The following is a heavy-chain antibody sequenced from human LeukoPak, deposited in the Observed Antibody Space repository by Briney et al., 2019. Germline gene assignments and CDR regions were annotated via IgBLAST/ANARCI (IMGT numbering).Heavy chain of an antibody. J-gene: IGHJ5*02. Sequence: GWSLRLSCAASGFTFSSYSMNWVRQARGKGLVWVSRINSDGSSTSYADSVKGRFTISRDNAKNTLYLQMNSLRADDTAVYYCARALAVAGTGGFDPWGQGTLVTVSS. CDR1: GFTFSSYS. V-gene: IGHV3-74*01. CDR2: INSDGSST. CDR3: ARALAVAGTGGFDP. D-gene: IGHD6-19*01.